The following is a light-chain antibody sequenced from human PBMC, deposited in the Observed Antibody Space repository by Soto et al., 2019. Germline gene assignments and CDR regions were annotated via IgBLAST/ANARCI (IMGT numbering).Light chain of an antibody. Sequence: EIVLTQSPGTLSLSPGERATLSCRASQSGRDMYLAWYQQKPGQPPRLLIYGVSSRAYGIPDRFSGNGSGTDFTLTISRLEPEDFAVYYCQHYGYPQWTFGQGTKVEIK. CDR1: QSGRDMY. CDR3: QHYGYPQWT. J-gene: IGKJ1*01. V-gene: IGKV3-20*01. CDR2: GVS.